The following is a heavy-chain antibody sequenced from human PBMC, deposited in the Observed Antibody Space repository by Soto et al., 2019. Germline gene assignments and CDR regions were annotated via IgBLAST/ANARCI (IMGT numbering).Heavy chain of an antibody. D-gene: IGHD6-6*01. CDR2: IIPIFGTA. CDR3: ARIGIAARPHYYYYYGMDV. Sequence: QVQLVQSGAEVKKPGSSVKVSCKASGGTFSSYAISWVRQAPGQGLEWMGGIIPIFGTANYAQKFQGRVTITADESTSPAYMEPSSLSSEDTGVYYCARIGIAARPHYYYYYGMDVWGQGTTVTVSS. V-gene: IGHV1-69*01. CDR1: GGTFSSYA. J-gene: IGHJ6*02.